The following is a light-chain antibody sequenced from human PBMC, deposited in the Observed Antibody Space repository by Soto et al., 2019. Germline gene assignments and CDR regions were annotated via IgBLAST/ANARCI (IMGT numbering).Light chain of an antibody. Sequence: IVLTQSPGTRSLSPGDRATLSCRASQTITNNYLAWYQQKPGQAPRLLIYGASSRATGIPDRFSGSGSGTYFTLTISGLEPEDFAVYYCQRYGSSTTFGQGTKVDIK. CDR1: QTITNNY. CDR2: GAS. J-gene: IGKJ1*01. V-gene: IGKV3-20*01. CDR3: QRYGSSTT.